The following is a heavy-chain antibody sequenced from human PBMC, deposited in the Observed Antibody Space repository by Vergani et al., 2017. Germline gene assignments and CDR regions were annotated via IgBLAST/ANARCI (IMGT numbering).Heavy chain of an antibody. Sequence: QVKLQESGPGLVKPSETLSLTCTVSGASVNSYYWSWIRHPPVKGLEWMGYVSFRGDTLYDPSVKGRMTISLNTSSNQFSLYLTSVTAADTAVYYCARSRIYYGAGSPDYWGQGTLVTVSS. CDR3: ARSRIYYGAGSPDY. J-gene: IGHJ4*02. CDR2: VSFRGDT. V-gene: IGHV4-59*02. D-gene: IGHD3-10*01. CDR1: GASVNSYY.